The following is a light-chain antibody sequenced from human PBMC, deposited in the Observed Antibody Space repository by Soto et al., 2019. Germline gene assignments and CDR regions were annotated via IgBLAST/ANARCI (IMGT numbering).Light chain of an antibody. Sequence: EIQMTQSPATLSVSPGDRATFSCLASQSISSWLAWYQQKPGKAPKLLIYNASSLATGVPSRFSGSGSGTEFTLTISSLQPDDFATYYCQQYNSYPPTFGQGTKVDIK. CDR2: NAS. CDR1: QSISSW. CDR3: QQYNSYPPT. J-gene: IGKJ1*01. V-gene: IGKV1-5*01.